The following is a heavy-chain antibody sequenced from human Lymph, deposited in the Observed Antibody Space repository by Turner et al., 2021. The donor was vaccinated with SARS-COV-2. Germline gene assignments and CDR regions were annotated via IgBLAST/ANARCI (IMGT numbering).Heavy chain of an antibody. CDR3: ARGGVDTAMVRYYYYGMDV. J-gene: IGHJ6*02. Sequence: QVQLQQWGAGLLKPSETLSLTCAVYGGSFSGYYWSWIRQPPGKGPEWIGEINHSGSTNYNPSLKSRVTISVDTSKNQFSLKLSSVTAADTAVYYCARGGVDTAMVRYYYYGMDVWGQGTTVTVSS. CDR1: GGSFSGYY. CDR2: INHSGST. D-gene: IGHD5-18*01. V-gene: IGHV4-34*01.